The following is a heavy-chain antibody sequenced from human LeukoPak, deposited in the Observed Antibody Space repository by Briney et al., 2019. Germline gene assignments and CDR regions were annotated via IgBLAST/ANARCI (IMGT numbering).Heavy chain of an antibody. D-gene: IGHD1-26*01. Sequence: GGSLRLSCAASGFTFSGYGMSWVRQAPGKGLEWLSSISGSGGTTYYADSVKGRFTISRDNSKNTLYLQMNSLRAEDTALYYCAKGEDYIVGAIDIWGQGTMVTVSS. J-gene: IGHJ3*02. V-gene: IGHV3-23*01. CDR2: ISGSGGTT. CDR1: GFTFSGYG. CDR3: AKGEDYIVGAIDI.